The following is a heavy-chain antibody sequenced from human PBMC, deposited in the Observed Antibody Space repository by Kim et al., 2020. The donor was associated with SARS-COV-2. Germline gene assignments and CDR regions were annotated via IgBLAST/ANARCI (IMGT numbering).Heavy chain of an antibody. J-gene: IGHJ3*02. Sequence: GGSLRLSCAASGFTFSSYSMNWVRQAPGKGLEWVSSISSSSSYIYYADSVKGRFTISRDNAKNSLYLQMNSLRAEDTAVYYCARGRRDRDSSGYYYRDAFDIWGQGTMVTVSS. CDR3: ARGRRDRDSSGYYYRDAFDI. D-gene: IGHD3-22*01. V-gene: IGHV3-21*01. CDR2: ISSSSSYI. CDR1: GFTFSSYS.